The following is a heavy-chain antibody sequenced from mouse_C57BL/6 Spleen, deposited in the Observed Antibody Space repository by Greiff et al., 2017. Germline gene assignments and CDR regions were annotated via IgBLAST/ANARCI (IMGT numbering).Heavy chain of an antibody. CDR1: GYTFTDYE. CDR2: IAPETGGT. Sequence: QVQLQQSGAELVRPGASVTLSCKASGYTFTDYEMHWVKQPPVHGLEWIGAIAPETGGTAYNQKFKGKAILTADKSSSTAYMELRSLTSEDSAVDYCTDYYGSSPWFAYWGQGTLVTVSA. D-gene: IGHD1-1*01. J-gene: IGHJ3*01. CDR3: TDYYGSSPWFAY. V-gene: IGHV1-15*01.